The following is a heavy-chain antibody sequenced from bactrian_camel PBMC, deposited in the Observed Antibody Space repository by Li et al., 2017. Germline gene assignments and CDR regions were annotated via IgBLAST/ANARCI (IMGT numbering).Heavy chain of an antibody. J-gene: IGHJ4*01. V-gene: IGHV3S55*01. CDR1: GDAYGRNC. D-gene: IGHD6*01. Sequence: HVQLVESGGGSVQAGGSLTLSCVASGDAYGRNCIGWFRVRPGKEREGVATVDSLGIPTYADSVKGRFTLSRGKAKNTLYLQMNSLKPEDTAMYYCAARPGYGVTLLTNFFAIWGQGTQVTVS. CDR2: VDSLGIP. CDR3: AARPGYGVTLLTNFFAI.